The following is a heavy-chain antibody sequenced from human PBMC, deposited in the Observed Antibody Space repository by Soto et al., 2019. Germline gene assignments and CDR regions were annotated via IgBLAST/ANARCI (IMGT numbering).Heavy chain of an antibody. CDR2: ISGSGGST. CDR3: AKDLMLHIVVVPAAMNDNFDY. V-gene: IGHV3-23*01. Sequence: GGSLRLSCAASGFTFSSYAMSLVRQAPGKGLEWVSAISGSGGSTYYADSVKGRFTISRDNSKNTLYLQMNSLRAEDTAVYYCAKDLMLHIVVVPAAMNDNFDYWGQGTLVTVSS. J-gene: IGHJ4*02. CDR1: GFTFSSYA. D-gene: IGHD2-2*01.